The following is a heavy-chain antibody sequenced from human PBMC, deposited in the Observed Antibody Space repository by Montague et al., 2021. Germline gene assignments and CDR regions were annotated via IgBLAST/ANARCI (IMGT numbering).Heavy chain of an antibody. CDR1: GGSISSASYY. V-gene: IGHV4-39*01. CDR2: IYYNGTT. CDR3: ARSLYCRGGSCYSGFDP. Sequence: SETLSLTCTVSGGSISSASYYWGWIRQPSGKGLEFIGVIYYNGTTYHNPSLKSRVTVSMDTSKNQFSLKLSSVTAADTAVYYCARSLYCRGGSCYSGFDPWGQGTLVTASS. J-gene: IGHJ5*02. D-gene: IGHD2-15*01.